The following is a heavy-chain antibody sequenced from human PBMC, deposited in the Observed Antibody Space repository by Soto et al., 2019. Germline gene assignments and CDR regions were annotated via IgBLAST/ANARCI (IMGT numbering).Heavy chain of an antibody. D-gene: IGHD5-18*01. CDR1: GGSIISGDYY. V-gene: IGHV4-30-4*01. J-gene: IGHJ6*02. CDR3: ARAQDTAMVYYYYGMDV. Sequence: PSETLSLTCTFSGGSIISGDYYWSWIRQPPGKGLEWIGYIYYSGSTYYNPSLKSRVTISVDTSKNQFSLKLSSVTAADTAVYYCARAQDTAMVYYYYGMDVWGQGTTVTVSS. CDR2: IYYSGST.